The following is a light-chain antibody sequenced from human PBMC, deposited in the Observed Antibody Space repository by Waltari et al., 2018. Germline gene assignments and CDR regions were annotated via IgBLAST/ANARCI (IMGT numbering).Light chain of an antibody. J-gene: IGKJ1*01. CDR2: KVS. CDR1: QSLVSSDGNTY. Sequence: DVVMTQSPLSLTVTLGQPASISCRSSQSLVSSDGNTYFNWFQQRPAQTPRRLLYKVSNRDSGVPDRFLGSGSGTDFTLTISRVEAEDVGVYYCMQGAHWPWTFGQGTKVEIK. CDR3: MQGAHWPWT. V-gene: IGKV2-30*01.